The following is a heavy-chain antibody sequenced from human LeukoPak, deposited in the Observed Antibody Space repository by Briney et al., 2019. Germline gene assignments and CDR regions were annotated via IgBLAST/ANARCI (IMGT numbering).Heavy chain of an antibody. D-gene: IGHD6-6*01. Sequence: SVKVSCKASGGTFSSYGFSWVRQAPGQGLEWMGRIIPIFGTSNYAQKFQGRVTITTDESTSTAYMGLSSLRSEDTAVYYCARIAGSVAFDIWGQGTMVTVSS. CDR1: GGTFSSYG. CDR3: ARIAGSVAFDI. J-gene: IGHJ3*02. CDR2: IIPIFGTS. V-gene: IGHV1-69*05.